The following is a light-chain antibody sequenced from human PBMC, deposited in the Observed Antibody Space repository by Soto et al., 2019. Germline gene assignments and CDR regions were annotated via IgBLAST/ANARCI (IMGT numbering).Light chain of an antibody. CDR3: QQYGYWPRT. V-gene: IGKV3-20*01. J-gene: IGKJ1*01. CDR2: GAS. Sequence: IVLTQSPGTLSLSPGERATLSCRASQSVSSSYLAWYQQKPGQAPRLLIYGASTRATGIPARFSGSESGTDVTITISGLQSEDSEVDYGQQYGYWPRTFGQGTKVDIK. CDR1: QSVSSSY.